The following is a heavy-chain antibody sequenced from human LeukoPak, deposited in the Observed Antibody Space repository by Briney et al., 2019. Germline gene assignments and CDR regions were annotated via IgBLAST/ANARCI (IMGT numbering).Heavy chain of an antibody. CDR3: TTDTIIYYYDSSGYYSPYH. CDR1: GFTFSNAW. D-gene: IGHD3-22*01. V-gene: IGHV3-15*01. CDR2: IKSKTDGGTT. Sequence: GGSLRLSCAASGFTFSNAWMSWVRQAPGKGLEWVGRIKSKTDGGTTDYAAPVKGRFTISRDDSKNTLYLQMNRLKTEDTAVYYCTTDTIIYYYDSSGYYSPYHWGQGTLVTVSS. J-gene: IGHJ5*02.